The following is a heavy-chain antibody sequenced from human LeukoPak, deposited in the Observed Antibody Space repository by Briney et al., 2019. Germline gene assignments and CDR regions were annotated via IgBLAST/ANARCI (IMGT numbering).Heavy chain of an antibody. V-gene: IGHV4-4*02. CDR2: IYHSGTT. J-gene: IGHJ4*02. D-gene: IGHD6-13*01. CDR3: ARRAYSSSWFGRSFDY. CDR1: GASISSSNW. Sequence: SGTLSLTCAVSGASISSSNWWSWVRQPPGKGLEWIGEIYHSGTTNYNPSLKSRVTISVDTSKNQFSLKLNSVTAADTAVYYCARRAYSSSWFGRSFDYWGQGTLVTVSS.